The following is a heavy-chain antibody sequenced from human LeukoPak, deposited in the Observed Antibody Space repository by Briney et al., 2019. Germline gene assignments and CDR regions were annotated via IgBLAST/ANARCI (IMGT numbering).Heavy chain of an antibody. D-gene: IGHD3-10*01. V-gene: IGHV1-69*13. CDR2: IIPIFGTA. J-gene: IGHJ4*02. CDR3: ARGNYGSGSYYNY. CDR1: GGTFSSYA. Sequence: SVRVSCKASGGTFSSYAISWVRQAPGQGLEWMGGIIPIFGTANYAQKFQGRVTITADESTSTAYMELSSLRSEDTAVYYCARGNYGSGSYYNYWGQGTLVTVSS.